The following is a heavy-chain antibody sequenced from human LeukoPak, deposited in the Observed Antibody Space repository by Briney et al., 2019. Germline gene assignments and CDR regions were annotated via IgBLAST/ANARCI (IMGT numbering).Heavy chain of an antibody. D-gene: IGHD3-10*01. CDR2: ISDSGDTT. V-gene: IGHV3-23*01. CDR1: GFTFSSYG. J-gene: IGHJ4*02. CDR3: ANEYGSVTYSRY. Sequence: GGSLRLSCAASGFTFSSYGMHWVRQAPGKGLEWVAVISDSGDTTHYVHSVKGRFTISRDNSKKTLFLQMNSLRADDTAVHYCANEYGSVTYSRYWGQGTLVTVSS.